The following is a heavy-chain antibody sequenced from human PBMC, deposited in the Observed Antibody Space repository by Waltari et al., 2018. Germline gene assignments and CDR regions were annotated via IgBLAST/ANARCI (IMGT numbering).Heavy chain of an antibody. D-gene: IGHD7-27*01. CDR2: ISGSGGSK. V-gene: IGHV3-23*04. J-gene: IGHJ4*02. CDR3: AKPPTGDLNY. Sequence: EVQLVESGGGLVQPGGSLRLSCAASGFTFSSYAMSWVRQAPGKGLEWVSAISGSGGSKYYADSLKGRFTFTRDNSKNTLYLQMNSLRAEDTAVYYCAKPPTGDLNYWGQGTLVTVSS. CDR1: GFTFSSYA.